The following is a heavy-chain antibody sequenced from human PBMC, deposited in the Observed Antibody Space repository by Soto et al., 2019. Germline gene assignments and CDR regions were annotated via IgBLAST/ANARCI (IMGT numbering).Heavy chain of an antibody. Sequence: GSLRLSCAASGFTFSNAWMSWVRQAPGKGLEWVGRIKSKTDGGTTDYAAPVKGRFTISRDDSKNTLYLQMNSLKTEDTAVYYCTTDYYDSSGYSILYFDYWGQGTLVTVSS. CDR1: GFTFSNAW. CDR3: TTDYYDSSGYSILYFDY. D-gene: IGHD3-22*01. V-gene: IGHV3-15*01. J-gene: IGHJ4*02. CDR2: IKSKTDGGTT.